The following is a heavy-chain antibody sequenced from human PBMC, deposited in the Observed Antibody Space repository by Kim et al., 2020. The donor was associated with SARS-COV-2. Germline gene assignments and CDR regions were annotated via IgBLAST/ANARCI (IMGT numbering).Heavy chain of an antibody. CDR1: GFTFSSYA. V-gene: IGHV3-30-3*01. Sequence: GGSLRLSCAASGFTFSSYAMHWVRQAPGKGLEWVAVISYDGSNKYYADSVKGRFTISRDNSKNTLYLQMNSLRAEDTAVYYCARAYFQHWGQGTLVTVSS. CDR3: ARAYFQH. CDR2: ISYDGSNK. J-gene: IGHJ1*01.